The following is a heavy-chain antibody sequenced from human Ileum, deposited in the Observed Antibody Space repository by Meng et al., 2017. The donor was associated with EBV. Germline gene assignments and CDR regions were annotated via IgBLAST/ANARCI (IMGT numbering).Heavy chain of an antibody. CDR3: ARYGTCGANSFYCFDP. Sequence: QVQLQGSGPGLVKPSGTVSLTCTVSGGSVNGHPWWSWVRQPPGEGLEWIGQIYHTGTTKYNPSLKNRVTISLDTSNNQFSLNLNSVTAADTALYYCARYGTCGANSFYCFDPWGQGTLVTVSS. D-gene: IGHD4-23*01. CDR2: IYHTGTT. CDR1: GGSVNGHPW. J-gene: IGHJ5*02. V-gene: IGHV4-4*02.